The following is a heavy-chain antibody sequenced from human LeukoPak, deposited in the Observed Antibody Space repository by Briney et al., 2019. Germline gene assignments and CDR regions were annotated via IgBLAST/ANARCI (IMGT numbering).Heavy chain of an antibody. Sequence: ASVKVSYKASGGTFSSYAISWVRQAPGQGLEWMGRIIPILGIANYAQKFQGRVTITADKSTSTAYMELSSLRSEDTAVYYCATLVGATLHDYWGQGTLVTVSS. CDR1: GGTFSSYA. D-gene: IGHD1-26*01. CDR2: IIPILGIA. J-gene: IGHJ4*02. CDR3: ATLVGATLHDY. V-gene: IGHV1-69*04.